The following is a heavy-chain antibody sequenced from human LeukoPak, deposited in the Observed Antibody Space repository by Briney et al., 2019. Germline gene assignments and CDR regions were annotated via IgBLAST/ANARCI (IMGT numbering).Heavy chain of an antibody. V-gene: IGHV1-2*02. CDR2: INPNSGGT. Sequence: ASVKVSCKASGGTFSSYTISWVRQAPGQGLEWMGWINPNSGGTNYAQKFQGRVTMTRDTSISTAYMELSRLRSDDTAVYYCTSYGDYDGGDYFDYWGQGTLVTVSS. CDR3: TSYGDYDGGDYFDY. J-gene: IGHJ4*02. CDR1: GGTFSSYT. D-gene: IGHD4-17*01.